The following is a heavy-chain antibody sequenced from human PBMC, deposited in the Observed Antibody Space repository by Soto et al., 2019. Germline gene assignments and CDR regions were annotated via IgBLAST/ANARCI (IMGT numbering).Heavy chain of an antibody. CDR3: ARDSPSDHCIPGAVDH. CDR2: IWYDGSNK. D-gene: IGHD2-21*01. CDR1: RFNFSSYG. Sequence: QVQLVESGGGVVQPGRSLRIPCAASRFNFSSYGMHWVRQAPGKGLEWVAVIWYDGSNKYYADSVKGRFTISRDNSKKTLYLQMKRLRAEDTAVYYWARDSPSDHCIPGAVDHWGQGTLVTVSS. J-gene: IGHJ4*02. V-gene: IGHV3-33*01.